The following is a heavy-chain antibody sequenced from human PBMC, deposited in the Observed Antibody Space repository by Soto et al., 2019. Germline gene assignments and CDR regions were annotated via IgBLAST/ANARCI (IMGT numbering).Heavy chain of an antibody. J-gene: IGHJ6*02. Sequence: PSKTLSLTCTVSGGSISSYYWSWSRQPPGKGLEWIGYSYYSGSTNYNPSLKGRVTISVDTSKNQFSLKLSSVTAADTAVYYCARGYCSGGSCYFPYYYYGMDVWGQGTTVTVSS. CDR1: GGSISSYY. CDR3: ARGYCSGGSCYFPYYYYGMDV. D-gene: IGHD2-15*01. CDR2: SYYSGST. V-gene: IGHV4-59*13.